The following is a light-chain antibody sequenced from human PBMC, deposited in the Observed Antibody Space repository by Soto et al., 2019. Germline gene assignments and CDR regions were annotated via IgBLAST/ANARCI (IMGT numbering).Light chain of an antibody. CDR3: QQRSSWPIT. CDR2: DAS. V-gene: IGKV3-11*01. J-gene: IGKJ5*01. Sequence: EIVLTQSPATLSLSPAESATLSYRASQSVSRFLAWYQHKPGQAPRLLIYDASNRATGIPARFSGSGSGTDFTLTISSLEPEDFAVYYCQQRSSWPITFGQGTRLEIK. CDR1: QSVSRF.